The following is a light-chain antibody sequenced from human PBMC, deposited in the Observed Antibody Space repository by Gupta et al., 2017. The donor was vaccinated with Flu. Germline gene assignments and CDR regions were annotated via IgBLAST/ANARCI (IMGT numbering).Light chain of an antibody. Sequence: VLTQSPGTLSLSPGERATLSCRAGQSVSGSLAWYQQKPGQAPRLLIYAASNRATGIPARFSGSGSGTDFTLNISSLEPEDFAVYYCQQRANWPLTFGGGTKVEIK. J-gene: IGKJ4*01. CDR2: AAS. CDR3: QQRANWPLT. CDR1: QSVSGS. V-gene: IGKV3-11*01.